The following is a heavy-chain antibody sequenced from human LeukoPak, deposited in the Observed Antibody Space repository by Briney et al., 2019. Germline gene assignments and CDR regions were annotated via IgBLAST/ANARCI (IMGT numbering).Heavy chain of an antibody. CDR1: GFTFSSYE. V-gene: IGHV3-48*03. CDR3: ARGSTIFGVVTTFDY. CDR2: ISSSGSTI. Sequence: GGSLRLSCAASGFTFSSYEMNWVRQAPGKGLEWVSYISSSGSTIYYADSVKGRFTISRDNAKNSLYLQMNSLRAEDTAVYNCARGSTIFGVVTTFDYWGQGTLVTVSS. D-gene: IGHD3-3*01. J-gene: IGHJ4*02.